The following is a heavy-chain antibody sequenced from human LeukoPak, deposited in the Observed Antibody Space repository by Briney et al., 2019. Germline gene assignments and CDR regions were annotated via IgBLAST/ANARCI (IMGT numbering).Heavy chain of an antibody. V-gene: IGHV4-39*01. CDR2: IYYSGST. J-gene: IGHJ5*02. CDR1: GGSISSSSYY. Sequence: SETLSLTCTVSGGSISSSSYYWGWIRQPPGKGLEWIGSIYYSGSTYYNPSLKSRVTISVDTSKNQFSLKLSSVTAADTAVYYCARHDGEGYYYGSGSPYNWFDPWGQGTLVTVSS. D-gene: IGHD3-10*01. CDR3: ARHDGEGYYYGSGSPYNWFDP.